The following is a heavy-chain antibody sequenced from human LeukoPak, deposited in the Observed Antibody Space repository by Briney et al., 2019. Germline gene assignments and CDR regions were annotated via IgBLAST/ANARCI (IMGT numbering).Heavy chain of an antibody. CDR1: GYTFTAYY. CDR3: ARGSGNYWFDP. CDR2: INPNTGDT. V-gene: IGHV1-2*02. Sequence: ASVKVSCKASGYTFTAYYIHWVRQAPGQGLEWMAWINPNTGDTNYAQKFQGRVIMARDTSISTAYMELSRLRSDDTAVYYCARGSGNYWFDPWGQGTLVTVS. J-gene: IGHJ5*02. D-gene: IGHD1-26*01.